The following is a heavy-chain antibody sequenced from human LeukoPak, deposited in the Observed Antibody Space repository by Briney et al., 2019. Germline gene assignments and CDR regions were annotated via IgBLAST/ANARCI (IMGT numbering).Heavy chain of an antibody. CDR3: ARSVGCSGYDPNNDFDY. CDR1: GCSFTSYW. J-gene: IGHJ4*02. CDR2: IDPSDSYT. D-gene: IGHD5-12*01. V-gene: IGHV5-10-1*01. Sequence: GESLKISCKGSGCSFTSYWISWVRQMPGKGLEWMGRIDPSDSYTNYSPSFQGHVTISADKSISTAYLQWSSLKASDTAMYYCARSVGCSGYDPNNDFDYWGQGTLVTVSS.